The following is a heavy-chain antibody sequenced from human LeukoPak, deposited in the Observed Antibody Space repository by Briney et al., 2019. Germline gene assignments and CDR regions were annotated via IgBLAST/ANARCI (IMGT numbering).Heavy chain of an antibody. CDR2: INAGNGNT. CDR1: GYTFTSYA. J-gene: IGHJ4*02. D-gene: IGHD5-18*01. Sequence: VASVKVSCKASGYTFTSYAMHWVRQAPGQRLEWMGWINAGNGNTKYSQKFQGRVTITRDTSASTAYMELSSLRSEDTAVYYCARDTEVFTAMDPFDYWGQGTLVTVSS. CDR3: ARDTEVFTAMDPFDY. V-gene: IGHV1-3*01.